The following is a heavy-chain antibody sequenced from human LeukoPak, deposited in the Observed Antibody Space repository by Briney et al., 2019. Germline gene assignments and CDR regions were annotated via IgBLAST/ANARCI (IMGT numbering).Heavy chain of an antibody. J-gene: IGHJ4*02. CDR3: AKGPLRGTAAAIDY. CDR1: GFTFNNYG. V-gene: IGHV3-30*18. CDR2: ISYGGRNK. D-gene: IGHD2-2*01. Sequence: GGSLRLSCAASGFTFNNYGMHWVRQAPGKGLEWVAVISYGGRNKHYPDSVKGRFTISRDISTDTLWLQMDSLRTEDTAVYYCAKGPLRGTAAAIDYWGQGTLVTVSS.